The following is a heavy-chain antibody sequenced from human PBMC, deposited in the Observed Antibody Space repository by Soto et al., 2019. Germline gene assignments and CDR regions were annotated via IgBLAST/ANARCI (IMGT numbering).Heavy chain of an antibody. D-gene: IGHD2-8*01. J-gene: IGHJ4*02. CDR3: ARANTYYFDY. Sequence: PSETLSLTCTASGGSISSGGYYWSWIRQHPGKGLEWIGYIYYSGSTYYNPSLKSRVTISVDTAKNQFSLKLSSVTAADTAVYYCARANTYYFDYWGQGTLVTVSS. CDR2: IYYSGST. CDR1: GGSISSGGYY. V-gene: IGHV4-31*03.